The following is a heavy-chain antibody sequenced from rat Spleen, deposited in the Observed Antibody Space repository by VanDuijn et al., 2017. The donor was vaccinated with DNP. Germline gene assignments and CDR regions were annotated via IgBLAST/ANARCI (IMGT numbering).Heavy chain of an antibody. V-gene: IGHV2-15*01. J-gene: IGHJ3*01. CDR2: LRSGGVT. CDR1: GFSLTSYT. D-gene: IGHD1-12*02. Sequence: QVQLKESGPGLVQPSQTLSLTCTVSGFSLTSYTVSWVRQPPGKGLEWVGRLRSGGVTDYNSVLKSRLSITRDPSKSQVFLKMNSVQTEDTAMYFCARWDYDGWFAYWGQGTLVTVSS. CDR3: ARWDYDGWFAY.